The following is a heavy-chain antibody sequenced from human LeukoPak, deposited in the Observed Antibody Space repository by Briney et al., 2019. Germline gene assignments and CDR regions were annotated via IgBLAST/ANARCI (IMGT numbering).Heavy chain of an antibody. Sequence: GGSLKLSCAASGFTFSGSAMHWVRLASGKGLEWVGRIRSKANSYATAYAASVKGRFTISRDDSKNTAYLQMNSLKTEDTAVYYCTRLRSAAGTSYGMDVWGQGTTVTVSS. V-gene: IGHV3-73*01. CDR1: GFTFSGSA. CDR3: TRLRSAAGTSYGMDV. J-gene: IGHJ6*02. D-gene: IGHD6-13*01. CDR2: IRSKANSYAT.